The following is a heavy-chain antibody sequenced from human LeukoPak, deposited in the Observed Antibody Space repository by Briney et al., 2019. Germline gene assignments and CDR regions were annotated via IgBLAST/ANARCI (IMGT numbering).Heavy chain of an antibody. V-gene: IGHV4-4*07. J-gene: IGHJ6*03. D-gene: IGHD6-6*01. CDR1: GGSISSYY. CDR3: ARDQGKGESAARHSYYYYMDV. CDR2: IYTSGST. Sequence: SETLSLTCTVSGGSISSYYWSWIRQPAGKGLEWIGRIYTSGSTNYNPSLKSRVTMSVDTSKNQFSLKLSSVTAADTAVYYCARDQGKGESAARHSYYYYMDVWGKGTTVTVSS.